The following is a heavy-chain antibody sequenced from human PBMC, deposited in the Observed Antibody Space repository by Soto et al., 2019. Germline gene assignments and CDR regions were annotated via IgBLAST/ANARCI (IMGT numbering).Heavy chain of an antibody. D-gene: IGHD2-15*01. CDR2: INSDGSST. V-gene: IGHV3-74*01. CDR1: GFTFSSYW. CDR3: AREVVLEMATNHYYNGMDV. Sequence: GSLRLSCAASGFTFSSYWMHWVRQAPGKGLVWVSRINSDGSSTSYADSVKGRFTISRDNAKNTLYLQMNSLRAEDTAVYYCAREVVLEMATNHYYNGMDVWGQGTTVTVSS. J-gene: IGHJ6*02.